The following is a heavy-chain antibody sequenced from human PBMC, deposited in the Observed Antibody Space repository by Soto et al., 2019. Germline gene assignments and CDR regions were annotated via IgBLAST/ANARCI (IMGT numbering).Heavy chain of an antibody. Sequence: ASVKVSCKASGYTFTSYGISWVRQAPGEGLEWMGWISAYNGNTNYAQKLQGRVTMTTDTSTSTAYMELRSLRSDDTAVYYCARVDIAARPRYYYYGMDVWGQGTTVTVSS. J-gene: IGHJ6*02. CDR1: GYTFTSYG. D-gene: IGHD6-6*01. CDR2: ISAYNGNT. V-gene: IGHV1-18*01. CDR3: ARVDIAARPRYYYYGMDV.